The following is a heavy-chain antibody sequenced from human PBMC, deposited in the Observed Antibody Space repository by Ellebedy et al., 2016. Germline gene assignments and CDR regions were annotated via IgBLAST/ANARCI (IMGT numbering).Heavy chain of an antibody. V-gene: IGHV1-3*01. CDR1: GYTFTSYA. CDR2: INAGNGNT. D-gene: IGHD6-13*01. J-gene: IGHJ4*02. CDR3: ARGHSLSSTWYFLFSRGHDRIDF. Sequence: ASVKVSCKASGYTFTSYAMHWVRQAPGQRLEWMGWINAGNGNTKYSQKFQGRVTMTRNISTSIAYMELNILRSEDQAVYFCARGHSLSSTWYFLFSRGHDRIDFWGQGTPVTVTS.